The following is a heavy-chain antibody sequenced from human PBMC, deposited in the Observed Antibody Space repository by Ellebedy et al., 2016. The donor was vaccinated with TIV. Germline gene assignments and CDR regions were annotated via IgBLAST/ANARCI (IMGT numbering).Heavy chain of an antibody. J-gene: IGHJ1*01. Sequence: GSLRLSCTVSGDSITSYFWTWIRQPPGKGLEWIGNFYYSGATNYNPSLKSRVTMSVDTSRNQFSLKLTSLTAADTAVYYCARDVTAAPRVFQHWGQGILVTVSS. CDR3: ARDVTAAPRVFQH. D-gene: IGHD6-13*01. CDR2: FYYSGAT. CDR1: GDSITSYF. V-gene: IGHV4-59*01.